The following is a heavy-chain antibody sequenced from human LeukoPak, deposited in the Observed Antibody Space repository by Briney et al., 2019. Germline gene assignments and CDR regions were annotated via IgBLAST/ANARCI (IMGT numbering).Heavy chain of an antibody. CDR3: ARGPPFDY. J-gene: IGHJ4*02. CDR1: GGSIIAFY. V-gene: IGHV4-4*09. CDR2: FSTIGST. Sequence: PSETLSVTCTVPGGSIIAFYWSWIRQPLGKGLEWLWYFSTIGSTNYNPSLKSRLTISVDTSNNKFSLKLTSVTAADTAVYFCARGPPFDYWGLGTLVTVSS.